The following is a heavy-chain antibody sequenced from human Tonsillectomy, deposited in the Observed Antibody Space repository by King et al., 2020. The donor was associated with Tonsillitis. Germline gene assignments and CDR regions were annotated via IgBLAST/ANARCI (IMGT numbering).Heavy chain of an antibody. CDR2: IKRDGSEK. CDR1: GFTFSNDW. CDR3: TRDSLAGTRDQSRY. D-gene: IGHD1-7*01. V-gene: IGHV3-7*01. J-gene: IGHJ4*02. Sequence: QLVQSGGGLVQPGGSLRLACAASGFTFSNDWMGWVHQAPGKGLEWVANIKRDGSEKPYVDSVKGRFTISRDNAKNSLFLQMNSLRAEDTAVYYCTRDSLAGTRDQSRYWGQGTLVTVSS.